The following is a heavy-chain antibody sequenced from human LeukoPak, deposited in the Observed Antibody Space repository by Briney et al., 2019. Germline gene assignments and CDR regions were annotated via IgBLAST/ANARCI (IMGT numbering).Heavy chain of an antibody. D-gene: IGHD3-16*01. V-gene: IGHV4-4*02. CDR3: ARDWGIDP. CDR2: INHSGST. Sequence: SETLSLTCAVSGGSISSSNWWSWVRQPPGKGLEWIGEINHSGSTNYNPSLKSRVTISVDTSKNQFSLKLSSVTAADTAVYYCARDWGIDPWGQGTLVTVSS. CDR1: GGSISSSNW. J-gene: IGHJ5*02.